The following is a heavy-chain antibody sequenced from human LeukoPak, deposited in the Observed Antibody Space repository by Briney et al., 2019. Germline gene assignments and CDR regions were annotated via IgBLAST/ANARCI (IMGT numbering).Heavy chain of an antibody. Sequence: SETLSLSCAVYGGSFSGYYWSWIRQPPGKGLEWIGEINHSGSTNYNPSLKSRVTISVDTSKNQFSLKLSSVTAADTAVYYCARGRRLAYYYDSSGVGLFDYWGQGTLVTVSS. CDR3: ARGRRLAYYYDSSGVGLFDY. V-gene: IGHV4-34*01. J-gene: IGHJ4*02. D-gene: IGHD3-22*01. CDR1: GGSFSGYY. CDR2: INHSGST.